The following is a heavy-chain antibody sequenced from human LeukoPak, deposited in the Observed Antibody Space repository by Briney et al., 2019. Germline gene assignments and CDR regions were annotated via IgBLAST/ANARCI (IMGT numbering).Heavy chain of an antibody. CDR1: GFIFSSYG. J-gene: IGHJ4*02. V-gene: IGHV3-33*06. Sequence: GGSLRLSCAASGFIFSSYGMHWVRQAPGKGLEWVAVIWYDGSNKYYADSVKGRFTISRDNSKNTLYLQMNSLRAEDTAVYYCAKGGITMIVVARGYYFDYWGQGTLVTVSS. CDR2: IWYDGSNK. D-gene: IGHD3-22*01. CDR3: AKGGITMIVVARGYYFDY.